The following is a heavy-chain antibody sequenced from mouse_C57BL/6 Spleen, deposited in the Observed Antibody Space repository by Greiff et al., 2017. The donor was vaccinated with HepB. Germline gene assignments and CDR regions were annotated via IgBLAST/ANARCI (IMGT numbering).Heavy chain of an antibody. CDR3: ARNDGLLDYFDY. CDR1: GFNIKDYY. Sequence: EVKLVESGAELVKPGASVKLSCTASGFNIKDYYMHWVKQRTEQGLEWIGRIDPEDGETKYAPKFQGKATITADTSSNTAYLQLSSLTSEDTAVYYGARNDGLLDYFDYWGQGTTLTVSS. CDR2: IDPEDGET. D-gene: IGHD2-3*01. V-gene: IGHV14-2*01. J-gene: IGHJ2*01.